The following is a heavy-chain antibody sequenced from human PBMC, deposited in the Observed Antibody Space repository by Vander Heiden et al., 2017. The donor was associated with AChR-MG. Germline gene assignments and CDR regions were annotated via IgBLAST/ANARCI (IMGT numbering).Heavy chain of an antibody. Sequence: EVQLVESGGGLVKPGGSLRLSCAASGFTFGSYGMNWVRQAPGKGLEWVSSISSSSSYIYYADSVKGRFTISRDNAKNSLYLQMNSLRAEDTAVYYCARELSSSSVYGMDVWGQGTTVTVSS. CDR1: GFTFGSYG. CDR2: ISSSSSYI. CDR3: ARELSSSSVYGMDV. J-gene: IGHJ6*02. D-gene: IGHD6-6*01. V-gene: IGHV3-21*01.